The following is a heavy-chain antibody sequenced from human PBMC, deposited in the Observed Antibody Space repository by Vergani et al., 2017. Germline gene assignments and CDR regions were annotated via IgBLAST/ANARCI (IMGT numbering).Heavy chain of an antibody. V-gene: IGHV1-69*13. J-gene: IGHJ4*02. CDR3: ARGTXQGTYYYDSSGYVY. CDR1: GGTLSSYA. CDR2: IIPIFGTA. Sequence: QVQLVQSGAEVKKPGSSVKVSCKASGGTLSSYAISWVRQAPGQGLEWMGRIIPIFGTANYAQKFQGRVTITADESTSTAYMELSSLRSEDTAVYYCARGTXQGTYYYDSSGYVYWGQGTLVTVSS. D-gene: IGHD3-22*01.